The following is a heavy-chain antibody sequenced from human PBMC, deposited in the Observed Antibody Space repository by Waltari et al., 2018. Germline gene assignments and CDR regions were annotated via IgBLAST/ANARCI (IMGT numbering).Heavy chain of an antibody. CDR3: ARGDRSIAALQY. CDR1: GFALVNYG. Sequence: QVQLVESGGGVVQPGRSLRLSCAAYGFALVNYGMHWVRQAPGKGLEWVAIIWFDGTTTYYAESVKGRFTISRDSSRNTVYLQMNSLRAEDTAVYYCARGDRSIAALQYWGQGTLVTVSS. J-gene: IGHJ4*02. D-gene: IGHD6-6*01. V-gene: IGHV3-33*01. CDR2: IWFDGTTT.